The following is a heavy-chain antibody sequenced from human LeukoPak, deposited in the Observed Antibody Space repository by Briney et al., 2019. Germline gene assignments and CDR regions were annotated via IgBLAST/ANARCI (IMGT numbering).Heavy chain of an antibody. CDR1: GFTFSSYS. J-gene: IGHJ4*02. CDR3: ARESYLSSSWYYFDY. Sequence: GGSLRLSCAASGFTFSSYSMNWVRQAPGKGLEWVSSISSSSSYIYYADSVKGRFTISRDNAKNSLYLQMNSLRAEDTAVYYCARESYLSSSWYYFDYWGQGTLVTVSS. V-gene: IGHV3-21*01. CDR2: ISSSSSYI. D-gene: IGHD6-13*01.